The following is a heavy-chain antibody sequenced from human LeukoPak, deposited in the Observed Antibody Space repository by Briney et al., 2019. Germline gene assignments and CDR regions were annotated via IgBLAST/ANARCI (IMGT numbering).Heavy chain of an antibody. Sequence: GESLKISFKGSGYRFTSYWIGWVRPMPGKGLEWMGIIYPGDSDTRYSPSFQGQVTISADKSISTAYLQWSSLKASDTAMYYCARRIVGATARFDPWGQGTLVTVSS. CDR3: ARRIVGATARFDP. D-gene: IGHD1-26*01. J-gene: IGHJ5*02. CDR2: IYPGDSDT. V-gene: IGHV5-51*01. CDR1: GYRFTSYW.